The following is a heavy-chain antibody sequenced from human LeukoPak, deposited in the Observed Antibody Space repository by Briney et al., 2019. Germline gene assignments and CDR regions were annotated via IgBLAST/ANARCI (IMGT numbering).Heavy chain of an antibody. V-gene: IGHV1-2*02. CDR2: INPNSGGT. D-gene: IGHD3-3*01. Sequence: ASVKVSCKASGYTFTGYYMHWVRQAPGQGLEWMGWINPNSGGTNYAQKFQGRVTMTRDTSISTAYMELSRLRSDDTAVYYWARPYYDFWSGYYMDYYYYMDVWGKGTTVTVSS. CDR1: GYTFTGYY. J-gene: IGHJ6*03. CDR3: ARPYYDFWSGYYMDYYYYMDV.